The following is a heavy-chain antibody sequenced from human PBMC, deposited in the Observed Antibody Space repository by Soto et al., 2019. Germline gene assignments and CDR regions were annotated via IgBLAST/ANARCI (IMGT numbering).Heavy chain of an antibody. D-gene: IGHD5-12*01. V-gene: IGHV1-69*13. CDR2: IIPIFGTA. J-gene: IGHJ6*02. CDR1: GGTFSSYA. Sequence: ASVTVSCQASGGTFSSYAISWVRQAPGQGLEWMGGIIPIFGTANYAQKFQGRVTITADESTSTAYMELSSLRSEDTAVYYCARGYDATNYYYYYGMDVWGQGTTVTVSS. CDR3: ARGYDATNYYYYYGMDV.